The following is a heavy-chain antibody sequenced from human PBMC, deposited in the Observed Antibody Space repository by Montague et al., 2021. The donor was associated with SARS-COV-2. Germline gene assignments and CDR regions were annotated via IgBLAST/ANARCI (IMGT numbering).Heavy chain of an antibody. V-gene: IGHV4-39*01. D-gene: IGHD5-12*01. CDR3: ARHGWGWLRLLRPFDY. J-gene: IGHJ4*02. CDR2: IYYSGST. CDR1: GSSISSSTYY. Sequence: SETLSLTCTVSGSSISSSTYYWGRIRQPPGKGLEWIGSIYYSGSTYYNPSLKSRVTISVDTSKNQFSLKLSSVTAADTAVYYCARHGWGWLRLLRPFDYWGQGTLVTVSS.